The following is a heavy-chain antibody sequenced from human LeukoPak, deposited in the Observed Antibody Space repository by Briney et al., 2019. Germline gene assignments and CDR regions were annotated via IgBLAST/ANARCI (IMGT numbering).Heavy chain of an antibody. CDR2: IRYDGSNK. Sequence: GGSLRLSCAASGFTFSSYGMHWVRQAPGKGLEWVAFIRYDGSNKYYADSVKGRFTISRDNSKNTLYLQMNSLRAEDTAVYYCALIVVVTTPAVDYWGQGTLVTVSS. CDR3: ALIVVVTTPAVDY. D-gene: IGHD2-21*02. V-gene: IGHV3-30*02. J-gene: IGHJ4*02. CDR1: GFTFSSYG.